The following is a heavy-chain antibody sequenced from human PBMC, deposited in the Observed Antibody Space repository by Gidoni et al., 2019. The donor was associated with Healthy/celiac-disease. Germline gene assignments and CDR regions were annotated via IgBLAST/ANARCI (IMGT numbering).Heavy chain of an antibody. D-gene: IGHD3-16*01. Sequence: DSYINYSPSFQGHVTISADKSISTAYLQWSSLKASDTAMYYCARLGAGLYYFDYWGQGTLVTVSS. CDR3: ARLGAGLYYFDY. J-gene: IGHJ4*02. CDR2: DSYI. V-gene: IGHV5-10-1*01.